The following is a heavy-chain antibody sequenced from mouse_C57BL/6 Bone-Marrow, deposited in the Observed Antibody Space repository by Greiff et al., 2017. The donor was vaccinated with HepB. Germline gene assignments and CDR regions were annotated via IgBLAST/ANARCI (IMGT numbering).Heavy chain of an antibody. CDR1: GFSLTSYA. Sequence: VHLVESGPGLVAPSQSLSITCTVSGFSLTSYAISWVRQPPGKGLEWLGVIWTGGGTNYNSALKSRLSINKDNSKSQVFLKMNSLQTDDTARYYCARNYEIYYDYDRHAMDYWGQGTSVTVSS. CDR3: ARNYEIYYDYDRHAMDY. D-gene: IGHD2-4*01. V-gene: IGHV2-9-1*01. J-gene: IGHJ4*01. CDR2: IWTGGGT.